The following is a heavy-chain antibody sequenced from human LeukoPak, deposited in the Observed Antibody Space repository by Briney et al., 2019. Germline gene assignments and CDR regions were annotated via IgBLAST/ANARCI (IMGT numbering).Heavy chain of an antibody. CDR2: IRNKPNSYST. V-gene: IGHV3-72*01. Sequence: PGGSLRLSCAASGFTFSDHYMAWVRQAPGKGLEWVGLIRNKPNSYSTLYAASVKGRFTISRDDSKNSLYLQMNSLKTEDTAVYYCARTSVVNWSFDYWGQGVLVTVSS. J-gene: IGHJ4*02. CDR1: GFTFSDHY. CDR3: ARTSVVNWSFDY. D-gene: IGHD3-3*01.